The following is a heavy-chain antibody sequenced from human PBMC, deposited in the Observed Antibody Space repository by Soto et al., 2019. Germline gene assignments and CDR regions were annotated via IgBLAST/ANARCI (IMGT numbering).Heavy chain of an antibody. D-gene: IGHD3-22*01. V-gene: IGHV4-39*01. J-gene: IGHJ4*02. Sequence: SETLSLTCTVSGGSISSSSYYWGWIRQPPGKGLEWIGSIYYSGSTYYNPSLKSRVTISVDTSKNQFSLKLGSVTAADTAVYYCARHSYRTYYYDSSGYYLFDYWGQGTLVTVSS. CDR1: GGSISSSSYY. CDR3: ARHSYRTYYYDSSGYYLFDY. CDR2: IYYSGST.